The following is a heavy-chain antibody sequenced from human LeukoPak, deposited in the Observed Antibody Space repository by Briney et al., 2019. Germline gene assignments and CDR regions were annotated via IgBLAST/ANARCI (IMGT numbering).Heavy chain of an antibody. V-gene: IGHV4-59*01. D-gene: IGHD2-15*01. CDR3: ARLCSGGSCYSRDY. CDR2: IYYGGST. J-gene: IGHJ4*02. CDR1: GGSISSYY. Sequence: SETLSLTCTVSGGSISSYYWSWIRQPPGKGLEWIGYIYYGGSTNYNPSLKSRVTISVDTSKNQFSLKLSSVTAADTAVYYCARLCSGGSCYSRDYWGQGTLVTVSS.